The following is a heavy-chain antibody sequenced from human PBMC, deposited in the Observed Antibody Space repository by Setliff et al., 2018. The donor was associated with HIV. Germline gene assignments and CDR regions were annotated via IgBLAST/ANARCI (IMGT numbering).Heavy chain of an antibody. Sequence: ASVKVSCKASGYTFTSYDINWVRQATGQGLEWMGWMNPNSGNTGYAQKFQGRVTMTRNTSISTAYMELSSLRSEDTAVYYCARGSYGSGSYYKKFDYWGQGTLVTVSS. V-gene: IGHV1-8*01. CDR2: MNPNSGNT. CDR3: ARGSYGSGSYYKKFDY. D-gene: IGHD3-10*01. J-gene: IGHJ4*02. CDR1: GYTFTSYD.